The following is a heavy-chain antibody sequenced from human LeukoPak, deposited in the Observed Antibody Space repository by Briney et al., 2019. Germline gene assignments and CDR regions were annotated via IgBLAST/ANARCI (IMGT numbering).Heavy chain of an antibody. CDR1: GFTFSSYA. CDR2: ISGSGGST. J-gene: IGHJ4*02. Sequence: PGGSLRLSCAASGFTFSSYAMSWVRQAPGKGLEWVSAISGSGGSTYYADSVKGRFTISRDNSKNTLYLQMNSLRAEDTAVYYCAESLYSGSYQPPLDYFDYWGQGTLVTVSS. CDR3: AESLYSGSYQPPLDYFDY. D-gene: IGHD1-26*01. V-gene: IGHV3-23*01.